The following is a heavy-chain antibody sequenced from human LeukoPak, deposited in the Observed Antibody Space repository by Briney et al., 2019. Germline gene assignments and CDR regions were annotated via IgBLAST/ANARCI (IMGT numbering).Heavy chain of an antibody. CDR1: GGSFSGYY. CDR3: AREGEWELMFDY. CDR2: INHSGST. V-gene: IGHV4-34*01. D-gene: IGHD1-26*01. Sequence: PSETLSLTCAVYGGSFSGYYWSWIRQPPGKGLEWIGEINHSGSTNYNPSLKSRVTISVDTSKNQFSLKLSSVTAADTAVYYCAREGEWELMFDYWGQGTLVTVSS. J-gene: IGHJ4*02.